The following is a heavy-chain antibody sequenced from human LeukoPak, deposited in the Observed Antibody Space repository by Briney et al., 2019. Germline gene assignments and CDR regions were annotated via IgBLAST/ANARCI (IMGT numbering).Heavy chain of an antibody. CDR1: GYTFTNNY. V-gene: IGHV1-46*01. CDR3: ARDQEGFDY. Sequence: ASVKVSCKAPGYTFTNNYLHWVRQAPGQGLEWMGMIYPRDGSTSYAQNFQGRVTVTRDTSTTTVHMELRGLRSEDTAVYYCARDQEGFDYWGQGTVVTVSS. J-gene: IGHJ4*02. CDR2: IYPRDGST.